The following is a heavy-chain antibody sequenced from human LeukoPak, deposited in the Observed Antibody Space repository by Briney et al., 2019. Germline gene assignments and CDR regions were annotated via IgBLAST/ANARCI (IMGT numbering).Heavy chain of an antibody. V-gene: IGHV1-46*01. Sequence: EASVKVSCKASGYTFTSYVINWVRQAPGQGLEWMGIINPSGGSTSYAQKFQGRVTMTRDTSTSTVYMELSSLRSEDTAVYYCARGIGESSSWYFTNYYYGMDVWGQGTTVTVSS. CDR1: GYTFTSYV. D-gene: IGHD6-13*01. CDR2: INPSGGST. CDR3: ARGIGESSSWYFTNYYYGMDV. J-gene: IGHJ6*02.